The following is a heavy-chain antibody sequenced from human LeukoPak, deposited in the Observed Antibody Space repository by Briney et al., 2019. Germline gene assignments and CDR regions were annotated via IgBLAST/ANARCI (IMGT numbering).Heavy chain of an antibody. CDR3: ARDLRGWGYFDY. Sequence: SETLSLTCTVSGGSISSYYWSWIRQLPGKGLEWIGYIYYSGSTNYNPSLKSRVTISVDTSKNQFSLKLSSVTAADTAVYYCARDLRGWGYFDYWGQGTLVTVSS. CDR1: GGSISSYY. CDR2: IYYSGST. D-gene: IGHD3-16*01. V-gene: IGHV4-59*12. J-gene: IGHJ4*02.